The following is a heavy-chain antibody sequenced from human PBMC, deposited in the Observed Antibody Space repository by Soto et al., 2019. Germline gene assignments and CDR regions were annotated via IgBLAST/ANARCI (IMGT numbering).Heavy chain of an antibody. D-gene: IGHD3-22*01. CDR1: GFTFSNAW. CDR2: IKSKTDGGTT. Sequence: EVQLVESGGGLVKPGGSLRLSCAASGFTFSNAWMNWVRQAPGKGLEWVGRIKSKTDGGTTDYAAPVKGRFTISRDDSKNTLYLQMNSLKTEDTDVYYCTTLSDYYYSSGYFSDYYYYGMDVWGQGTTVTVSS. V-gene: IGHV3-15*07. J-gene: IGHJ6*02. CDR3: TTLSDYYYSSGYFSDYYYYGMDV.